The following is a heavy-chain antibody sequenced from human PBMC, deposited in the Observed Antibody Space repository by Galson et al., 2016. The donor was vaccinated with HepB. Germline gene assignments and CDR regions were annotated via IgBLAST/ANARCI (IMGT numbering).Heavy chain of an antibody. V-gene: IGHV3-7*01. Sequence: SLRLSCAASGFAFNTYWMSWVRHAPGKGPEWVANIKQDASEKYYVDAVKGRFTISRDNAKNSLYLQMNSLTADDTAVYYCARDYRHCGADPMGAQGTLVTVSS. J-gene: IGHJ4*02. CDR1: GFAFNTYW. CDR3: ARDYRHCGADPM. CDR2: IKQDASEK. D-gene: IGHD2-21*02.